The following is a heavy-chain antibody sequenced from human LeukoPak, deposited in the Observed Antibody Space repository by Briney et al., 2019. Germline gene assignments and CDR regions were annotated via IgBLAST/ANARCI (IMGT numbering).Heavy chain of an antibody. CDR1: GFAFSDFS. CDR2: IWYDGSNK. Sequence: GSLRLSCAASGFAFSDFSMNWVRQAPGKGLEWVAVIWYDGSNKYYTDSVKGRFTISRDNSKNTLYLQMDSLRAEDTAVYYCARDPNSSAWSPYYVMDVWGQGTTVTVSS. D-gene: IGHD6-13*01. V-gene: IGHV3-33*08. J-gene: IGHJ6*02. CDR3: ARDPNSSAWSPYYVMDV.